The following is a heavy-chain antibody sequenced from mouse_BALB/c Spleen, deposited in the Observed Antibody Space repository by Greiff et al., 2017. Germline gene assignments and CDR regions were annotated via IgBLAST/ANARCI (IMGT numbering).Heavy chain of an antibody. V-gene: IGHV5-6-3*01. CDR2: INSNGGST. CDR3: AREVARGFAY. J-gene: IGHJ3*01. CDR1: GFTFSSYG. D-gene: IGHD1-1*01. Sequence: DVKLVESGGGLVQPGGSLKLSCAASGFTFSSYGMSWVRQTPDKRLELVATINSNGGSTYYPDSVKGRFTISRDNAKNTLYLQMSSLKSEDTAMYYCAREVARGFAYWGQGTLVTVSA.